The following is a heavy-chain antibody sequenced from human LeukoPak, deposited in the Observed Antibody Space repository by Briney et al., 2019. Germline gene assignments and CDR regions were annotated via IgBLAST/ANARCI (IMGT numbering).Heavy chain of an antibody. Sequence: GGSLRLSCAASGFTLSNYGMHWVRQAPGKGLEWVTVLWANGNNKYYADSVKGRLTISRDNSKNTLYLQMNSLRAEDTAVYYCARMNYYDSSGYYPWGRGTLVTVSS. CDR2: LWANGNNK. CDR1: GFTLSNYG. D-gene: IGHD3-22*01. V-gene: IGHV3-33*01. J-gene: IGHJ5*02. CDR3: ARMNYYDSSGYYP.